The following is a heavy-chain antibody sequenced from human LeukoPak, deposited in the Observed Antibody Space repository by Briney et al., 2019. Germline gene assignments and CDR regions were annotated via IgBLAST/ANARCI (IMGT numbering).Heavy chain of an antibody. V-gene: IGHV1-8*01. D-gene: IGHD6-13*01. CDR1: GYTFTSYD. J-gene: IGHJ3*02. CDR3: ARALFIAAADHDAFDI. Sequence: ASVKVSCKASGYTFTSYDINWVRQATGQGLEWMGWMNPNSGNTGYAQKFQGRVTMTRNTSISTAYMELSSLRSEDTAVYYCARALFIAAADHDAFDIWGQGTMVTVSS. CDR2: MNPNSGNT.